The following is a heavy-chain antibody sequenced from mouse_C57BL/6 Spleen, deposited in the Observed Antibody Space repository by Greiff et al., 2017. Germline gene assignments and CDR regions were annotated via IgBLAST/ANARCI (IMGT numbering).Heavy chain of an antibody. CDR2: IDPEDGDT. CDR3: TTYYDYPRPYAMDY. D-gene: IGHD2-4*01. V-gene: IGHV14-1*01. Sequence: VQLQQSGAELVRPGASVKLSCTASGFNIKDYYMHWVKQRPEQGLEWIGRIDPEDGDTAYAPKFQGKATMTADTSSNTAYLQLSSLTSEDTAVYYCTTYYDYPRPYAMDYWGQGTSVTVSS. J-gene: IGHJ4*01. CDR1: GFNIKDYY.